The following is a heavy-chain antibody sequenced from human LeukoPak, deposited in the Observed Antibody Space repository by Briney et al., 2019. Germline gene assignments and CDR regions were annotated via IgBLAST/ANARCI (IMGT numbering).Heavy chain of an antibody. J-gene: IGHJ5*02. Sequence: SETLSLTCAVYGGSFSGYYWSWIRQPPGKGLEWIGEINHRGSTNYNPSLKSRVTISVDTSKNQFSLKLSSVTAADTAVYYCARRRYSYGVGNWFDPWGQGTLVTVSS. CDR2: INHRGST. D-gene: IGHD5-18*01. CDR1: GGSFSGYY. V-gene: IGHV4-34*01. CDR3: ARRRYSYGVGNWFDP.